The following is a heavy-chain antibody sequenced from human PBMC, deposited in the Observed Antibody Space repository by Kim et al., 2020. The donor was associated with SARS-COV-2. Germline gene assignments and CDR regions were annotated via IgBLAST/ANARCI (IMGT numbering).Heavy chain of an antibody. CDR2: ISSSSSYI. CDR1: GFTFSSYS. Sequence: GGSLRLSCAASGFTFSSYSMNWVRQAPGKGLEWVSSISSSSSYIYYADSVKGRFTISRDNAKNSLYLQMNSLRAEDTAVYYCARDRGEHLPTNWFDPWGQGTLVTVST. J-gene: IGHJ5*02. V-gene: IGHV3-21*01. D-gene: IGHD4-17*01. CDR3: ARDRGEHLPTNWFDP.